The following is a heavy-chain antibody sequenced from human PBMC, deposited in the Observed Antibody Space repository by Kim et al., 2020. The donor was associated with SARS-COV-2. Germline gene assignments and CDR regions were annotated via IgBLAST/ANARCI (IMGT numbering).Heavy chain of an antibody. V-gene: IGHV3-11*06. D-gene: IGHD6-19*01. Sequence: ADSVKGRFTISREKAKRSLYQQKNRLRAEDTAVYYCARRQFTSGWYYFDYWGQGTLVTVSS. CDR3: ARRQFTSGWYYFDY. J-gene: IGHJ4*02.